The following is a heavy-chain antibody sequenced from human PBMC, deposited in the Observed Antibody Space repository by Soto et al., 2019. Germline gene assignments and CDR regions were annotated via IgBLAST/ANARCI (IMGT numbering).Heavy chain of an antibody. CDR1: GDSMSRGDYY. V-gene: IGHV4-30-4*01. J-gene: IGHJ3*02. Sequence: QVQLQESGPGLVKPSQTLSLSCTVSGDSMSRGDYYWSWIRLPPGKGLEWIGFVYHTGSTYYSPSLKGRVYISVDMSKYQFCLKLNAVTAGDTAVYYCARDPLYDYGDLSHVFDMWGQGTMVTVSS. D-gene: IGHD4-17*01. CDR2: VYHTGST. CDR3: ARDPLYDYGDLSHVFDM.